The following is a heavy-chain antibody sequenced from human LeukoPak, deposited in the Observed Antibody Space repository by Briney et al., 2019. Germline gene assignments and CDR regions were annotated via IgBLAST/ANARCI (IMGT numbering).Heavy chain of an antibody. CDR2: ISGSGGST. CDR3: ARDYYDSSGYYYLQH. D-gene: IGHD3-22*01. Sequence: PGGSLRLFCAASGFTFSSYAMSWVRQAPGKGLEWVSAISGSGGSTYYADSVKGRFTISRDNAKNSLYLQMNSLRAEDTAVYYCARDYYDSSGYYYLQHWGQGTLVTVSS. CDR1: GFTFSSYA. V-gene: IGHV3-23*01. J-gene: IGHJ1*01.